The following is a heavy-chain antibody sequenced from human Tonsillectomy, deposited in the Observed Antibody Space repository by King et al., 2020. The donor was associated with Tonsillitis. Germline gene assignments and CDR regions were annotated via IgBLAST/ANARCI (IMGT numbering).Heavy chain of an antibody. CDR1: AFTFGDYD. CDR3: ARDVHGRSVGLGGAFDI. Sequence: VQLVESGGGVVRPGGSLRLSCAASAFTFGDYDIPWVRQAPGKGLEWVSCFNWNGGSTGYGDSVKGRFTISKDNAKNSLYLQMNSLRAEDTAVYYCARDVHGRSVGLGGAFDIWGQGTMVTVSS. V-gene: IGHV3-20*04. J-gene: IGHJ3*02. CDR2: FNWNGGST. D-gene: IGHD1-26*01.